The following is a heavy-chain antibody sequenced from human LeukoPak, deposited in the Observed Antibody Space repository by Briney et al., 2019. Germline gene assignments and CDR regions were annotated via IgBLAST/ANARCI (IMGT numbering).Heavy chain of an antibody. CDR3: ARVRFLDWQNKYYYYYYMDV. CDR1: GFTFSSYS. D-gene: IGHD3/OR15-3a*01. V-gene: IGHV3-66*01. Sequence: GGSLRLSCAASGFTFSSYSMNWVRQAPGKGLEWVSLIYSGGSTYYADSVKGRFTISRDNSKNTLYLQMNSLRAEDTAVYYCARVRFLDWQNKYYYYYYMDVWGKGTTVTVSS. J-gene: IGHJ6*03. CDR2: IYSGGST.